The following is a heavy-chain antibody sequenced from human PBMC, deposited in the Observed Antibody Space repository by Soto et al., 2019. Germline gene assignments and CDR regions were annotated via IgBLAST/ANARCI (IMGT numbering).Heavy chain of an antibody. CDR2: LSAYNGNT. CDR1: GYTFTSYG. Sequence: QVQLLQSGAEVKKPGASVKVSCKASGYTFTSYGISWVRQAPGQGLEWRGWLSAYNGNTNYAQKLQGRFTMTTDTSTSKAYMELRSLRSDDTAVYYCARRFPVVIFGVVSSPFGMDVWGKGTTVTVSS. V-gene: IGHV1-18*01. J-gene: IGHJ6*04. D-gene: IGHD3-3*01. CDR3: ARRFPVVIFGVVSSPFGMDV.